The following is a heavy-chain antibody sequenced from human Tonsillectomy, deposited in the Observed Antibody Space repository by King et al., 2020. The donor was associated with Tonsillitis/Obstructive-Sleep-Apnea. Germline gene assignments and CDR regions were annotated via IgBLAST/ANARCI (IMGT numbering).Heavy chain of an antibody. D-gene: IGHD3-22*01. CDR1: GYTFTNYD. CDR3: ARVYYDSSGYYHGYFQH. CDR2: SRPYDGDT. Sequence: VQLVQSGAEVKKPGASVKVSCKASGYTFTNYDITWVRQAPGQGLEWMGWSRPYDGDTNYAQKLQGRVTMTSDTSTTTAYMELRNLRSDDTAVYYCARVYYDSSGYYHGYFQHWGQGTLVTVSS. V-gene: IGHV1-18*01. J-gene: IGHJ1*01.